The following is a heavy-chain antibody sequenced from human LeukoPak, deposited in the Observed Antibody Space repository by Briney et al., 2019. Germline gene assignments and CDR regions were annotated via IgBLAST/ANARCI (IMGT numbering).Heavy chain of an antibody. CDR3: ARSPAPYSSGWVYYYYGMDV. CDR2: INHSGST. CDR1: GGSFSGYY. J-gene: IGHJ6*02. V-gene: IGHV4-34*01. Sequence: SETLSPTCAVYGGSFSGYYWSWIRQPPGKGLEWIGEINHSGSTNYNPSPKSRVTISVDTSKNQFSLKLSSVTAADTAVYYCARSPAPYSSGWVYYYYGMDVWGQGTTVTVSS. D-gene: IGHD6-19*01.